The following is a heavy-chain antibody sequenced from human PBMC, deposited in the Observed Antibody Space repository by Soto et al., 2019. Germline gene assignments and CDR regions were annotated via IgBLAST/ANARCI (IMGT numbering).Heavy chain of an antibody. V-gene: IGHV4-34*01. D-gene: IGHD3-3*01. CDR2: INHSGST. CDR3: ARGGAYYDFWSAQSNYYYGMDV. Sequence: SETLSLTCAVYGGSFSGYYWSWIRQPPGKGLEWIGEINHSGSTNYNPSLKSRVTISVDTSKKQFSLKLSSVTAADTAVYYCARGGAYYDFWSAQSNYYYGMDVWGRGTTVTVSS. J-gene: IGHJ6*02. CDR1: GGSFSGYY.